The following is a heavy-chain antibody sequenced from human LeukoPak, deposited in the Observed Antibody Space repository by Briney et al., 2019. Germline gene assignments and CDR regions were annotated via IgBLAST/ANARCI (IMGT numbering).Heavy chain of an antibody. CDR1: GFTFSSYE. CDR3: ARVGVQRYSGYA. CDR2: ISSSGSTI. D-gene: IGHD5-12*01. Sequence: GGSLRLSCAASGFTFSSYEMNWVRQAPGKGLEWVSYISSSGSTIYYADSVKGRFTISRDNAKNSLYLQMNSLRAEDTAVYYCARVGVQRYSGYAWSRGTLVTVSS. V-gene: IGHV3-48*03. J-gene: IGHJ5*01.